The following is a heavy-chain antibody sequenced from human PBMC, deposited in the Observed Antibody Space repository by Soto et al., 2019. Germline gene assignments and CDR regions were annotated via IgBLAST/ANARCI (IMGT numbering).Heavy chain of an antibody. V-gene: IGHV1-18*01. J-gene: IGHJ2*01. CDR2: ISAYNGNT. CDR3: ARDPRPSFSAIGRWYFDL. Sequence: QVQLVQSGAEVKKPGASVKVSCKASGYTFTSYGISWVRQAPGQGLEWMGWISAYNGNTNYAQKLQGRATMTTDTSTSTAYLELRSLRSDDTAVYYCARDPRPSFSAIGRWYFDLWGRVTLVTVSS. D-gene: IGHD3-16*02. CDR1: GYTFTSYG.